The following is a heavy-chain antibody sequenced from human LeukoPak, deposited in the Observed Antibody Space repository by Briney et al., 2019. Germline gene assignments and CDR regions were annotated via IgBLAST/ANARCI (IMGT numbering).Heavy chain of an antibody. CDR3: ATDPYSSGYLDY. V-gene: IGHV3-30*02. J-gene: IGHJ4*02. CDR2: IRYDGSNK. CDR1: GFTFSSYG. D-gene: IGHD3-22*01. Sequence: GGSLRLSCAASGFTFSSYGMHWVRQAPGKGLEWVAFIRYDGSNKYYADSVKGRFTISRDNSKNTLYLQMNSLRAEDTAVYYCATDPYSSGYLDYWGQGTLVTVSS.